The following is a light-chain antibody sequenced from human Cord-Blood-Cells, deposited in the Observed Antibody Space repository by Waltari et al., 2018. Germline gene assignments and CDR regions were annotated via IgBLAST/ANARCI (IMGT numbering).Light chain of an antibody. J-gene: IGKJ2*01. CDR3: QQYYSTPQT. CDR1: QSVLYSSNNKNY. Sequence: DIVMTQSPDSLAVSLGERATINCKSSQSVLYSSNNKNYLAWYQQKPVQPPKLLIYWATTRGAGVPDRFSGSGSGTDFTLTISSLQAEDVAVYYCQQYYSTPQTFGQGTKLEIK. CDR2: WAT. V-gene: IGKV4-1*01.